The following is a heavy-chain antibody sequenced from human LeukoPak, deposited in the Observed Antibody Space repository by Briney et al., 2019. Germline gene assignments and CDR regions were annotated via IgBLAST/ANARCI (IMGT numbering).Heavy chain of an antibody. CDR2: IYYSGST. J-gene: IGHJ3*02. Sequence: SETLSLTCTVSGGSISSGGYYWSWIRQHPGKGLEWIGYIYYSGSTYYNPSLKSRVTISVDTSKNQFSLKLSSVTAVDTAVYYCARNQVEVLPSLIVGATGAFDIWGQGTMVTVSS. CDR3: ARNQVEVLPSLIVGATGAFDI. V-gene: IGHV4-31*03. CDR1: GGSISSGGYY. D-gene: IGHD1-26*01.